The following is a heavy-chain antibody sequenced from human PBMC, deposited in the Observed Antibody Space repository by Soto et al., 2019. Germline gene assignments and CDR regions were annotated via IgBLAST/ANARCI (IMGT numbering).Heavy chain of an antibody. Sequence: EVQLLESGGGLVQPGGSRRLSCAASGFSFSSYAMSWVRQAPGKGLEWVSAISGSGGSTYYADSVKSRFTISRDNSKNPLYLQMNSLRAEDTAVYYCAKDRGSYAYYFDYWGQGTLVTVSS. J-gene: IGHJ4*02. CDR1: GFSFSSYA. CDR2: ISGSGGST. CDR3: AKDRGSYAYYFDY. D-gene: IGHD1-26*01. V-gene: IGHV3-23*01.